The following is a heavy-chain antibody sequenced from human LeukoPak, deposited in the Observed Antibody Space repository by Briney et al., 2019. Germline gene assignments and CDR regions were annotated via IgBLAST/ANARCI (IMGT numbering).Heavy chain of an antibody. V-gene: IGHV3-23*01. CDR2: ISGSGGST. CDR1: GFTFSSYA. Sequence: GGSLRLSCAASGFTFSSYAMSWVRQAPGKGLEWVSAISGSGGSTYYADSVKGRFTISRDNSKNTLYLQMNSLRAEDTAVYYCARDQGYSSSSEVWFDPWGQGTLVTVSS. D-gene: IGHD6-6*01. J-gene: IGHJ5*02. CDR3: ARDQGYSSSSEVWFDP.